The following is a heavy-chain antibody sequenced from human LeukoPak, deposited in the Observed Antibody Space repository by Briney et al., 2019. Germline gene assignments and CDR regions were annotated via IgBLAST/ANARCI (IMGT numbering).Heavy chain of an antibody. CDR3: ARGYYYMDV. CDR1: GFTFSSYE. CDR2: INHSGST. V-gene: IGHV4-34*01. Sequence: GSLRLSCAASGFTFSSYEMNWVRQAPGKGLEWIGEINHSGSTNYNPSLKSRVTISVDTSKNQFSLKLSSVTAADTAVYYCARGYYYMDVWGKGTTVTVSS. J-gene: IGHJ6*03.